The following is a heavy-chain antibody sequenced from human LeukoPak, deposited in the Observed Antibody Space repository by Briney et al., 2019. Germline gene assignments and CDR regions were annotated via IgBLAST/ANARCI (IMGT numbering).Heavy chain of an antibody. CDR2: IWYDGSNK. CDR1: GFTFSSYG. D-gene: IGHD2-2*01. Sequence: PGRSVRLSCAASGFTFSSYGMHWVRQAPGKGLEWVAVIWYDGSNKYYADSVKGRFTISRDISKNTLYLQMNSLRAEDTALYYCARGYCSSTRCYFSPHHYFDYWGQGTLVTVSS. V-gene: IGHV3-33*01. CDR3: ARGYCSSTRCYFSPHHYFDY. J-gene: IGHJ4*02.